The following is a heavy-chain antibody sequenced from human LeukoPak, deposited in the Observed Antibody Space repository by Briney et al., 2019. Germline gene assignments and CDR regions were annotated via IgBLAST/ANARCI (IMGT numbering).Heavy chain of an antibody. J-gene: IGHJ5*02. CDR1: GYNFISSW. Sequence: GESLKISCKGSGYNFISSWIGWVRQMPGKGLEWMGIIYPGDSDTRYSPSFQGKVTISVDTSISTAYLQWTSLKASDTAIYYCARHYGFDESPGNWFDPWGQGTLVTVSS. D-gene: IGHD2-2*03. CDR3: ARHYGFDESPGNWFDP. V-gene: IGHV5-51*01. CDR2: IYPGDSDT.